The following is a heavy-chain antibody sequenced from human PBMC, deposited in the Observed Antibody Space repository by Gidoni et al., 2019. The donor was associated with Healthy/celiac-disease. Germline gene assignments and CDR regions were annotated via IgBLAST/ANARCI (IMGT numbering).Heavy chain of an antibody. CDR2: ISGSGGST. V-gene: IGHV3-23*04. CDR1: GFTFSRYA. J-gene: IGHJ4*02. Sequence: EVQLVESGGGLVQPGGSLRLSCSASGFTFSRYAMRWVRQAPGKGLGWVSAISGSGGSTYYADSVKGRFTISRDNSKNTLYLQMNSLRAEDTAVYYCAKGEDCTNGVCLFDYWGQGTLVTVSS. D-gene: IGHD2-8*01. CDR3: AKGEDCTNGVCLFDY.